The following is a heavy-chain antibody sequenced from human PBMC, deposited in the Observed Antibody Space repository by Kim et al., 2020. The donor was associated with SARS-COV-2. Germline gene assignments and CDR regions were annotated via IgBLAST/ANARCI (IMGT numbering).Heavy chain of an antibody. CDR3: ARTGRDGYREYGIGV. CDR1: GFSLSTSKIC. J-gene: IGHJ6*02. Sequence: SGPTLVNPTQTLTLTCTFSGFSLSTSKICVSWIRQPPGKALEWLARLDWDDVKYYSTSLKTRLTISKDTSKNQVVLTMTKMEPVDTATCYCARTGRDGYREYGIGVWGQGTTVYVSS. D-gene: IGHD2-21*01. CDR2: LDWDDVK. V-gene: IGHV2-70*11.